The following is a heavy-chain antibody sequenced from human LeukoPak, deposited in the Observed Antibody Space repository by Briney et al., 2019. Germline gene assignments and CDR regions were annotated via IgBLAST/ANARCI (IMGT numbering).Heavy chain of an antibody. Sequence: SETLSLTCTVSGGSIGSFYWSWIRQPPGKGLEWIASISYSGSTNQNPSLKSRVTISVDTSKNRFSLQLNSSTAADTAVYYCARGKNYLDYWGQGTLVTVSS. CDR2: ISYSGST. V-gene: IGHV4-59*01. CDR3: ARGKNYLDY. J-gene: IGHJ4*02. D-gene: IGHD5-24*01. CDR1: GGSIGSFY.